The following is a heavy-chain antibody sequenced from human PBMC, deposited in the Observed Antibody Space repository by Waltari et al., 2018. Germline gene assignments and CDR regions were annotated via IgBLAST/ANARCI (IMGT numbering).Heavy chain of an antibody. CDR3: ASLDVRGDRIDY. CDR1: GFTFITYW. V-gene: IGHV3-74*01. J-gene: IGHJ4*02. Sequence: EVRLVESGGGVVQPGGSLRVSGAASGFTFITYWMHWVRQVPGKVLVWVSRINGDGSNTTYAESVKGRFTISRDNSKNSLYLQMNSLRVEDSALYYCASLDVRGDRIDYWGQGTLVTVSS. D-gene: IGHD3-10*01. CDR2: INGDGSNT.